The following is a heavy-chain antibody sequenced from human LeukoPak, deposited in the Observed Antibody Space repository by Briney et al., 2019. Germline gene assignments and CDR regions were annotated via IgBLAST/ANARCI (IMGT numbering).Heavy chain of an antibody. V-gene: IGHV1-69*13. J-gene: IGHJ6*04. Sequence: ASVKVSCKASGGIFSSYAISWVRQAPGQGLEWMGGIIPIFGTANYAQKFQGRVTITADESTSTAYMELSSLRSEDTAVYYCAFYVFAGNDYYYGMDVWGKGTTVTVSS. D-gene: IGHD2/OR15-2a*01. CDR2: IIPIFGTA. CDR1: GGIFSSYA. CDR3: AFYVFAGNDYYYGMDV.